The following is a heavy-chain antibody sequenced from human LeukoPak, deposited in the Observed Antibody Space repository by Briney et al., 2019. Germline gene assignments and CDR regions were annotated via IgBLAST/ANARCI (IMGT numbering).Heavy chain of an antibody. D-gene: IGHD1-26*01. CDR2: ISSSSSYI. V-gene: IGHV3-21*01. CDR1: GFTFSSNN. J-gene: IGHJ4*02. CDR3: ARGLVGATSRNYFDY. Sequence: GGSLRLSCAASGFTFSSNNMNWVRQAPGKGLEWVSSISSSSSYIYYADSVEGRFTISRDNAKNSLFLQMNSLRAEDTAVYYCARGLVGATSRNYFDYWGQGTLVIVSS.